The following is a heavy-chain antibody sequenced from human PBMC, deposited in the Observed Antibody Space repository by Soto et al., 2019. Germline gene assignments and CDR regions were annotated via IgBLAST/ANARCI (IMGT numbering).Heavy chain of an antibody. D-gene: IGHD3-3*01. CDR3: ARGSLKDFWSVFYYFDT. J-gene: IGHJ4*02. CDR1: GYSFTSYW. Sequence: PGESLKISCKGSGYSFTSYWIGWVRQMPGKGLEWMGIIYPGDSDTRYSPSFQGQVTISADKSISTAYLQWSSLKASDTAMYYFARGSLKDFWSVFYYFDTWGQETLVPVPS. CDR2: IYPGDSDT. V-gene: IGHV5-51*01.